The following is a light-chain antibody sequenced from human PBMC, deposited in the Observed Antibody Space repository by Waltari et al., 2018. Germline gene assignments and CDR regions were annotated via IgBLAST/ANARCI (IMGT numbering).Light chain of an antibody. Sequence: QSVLTQPPSVSGAPGQRVTISCTGSSSNIGAGYAVHWYQQLPGTAPKLLICGNTNRPSGVPDRFSGSKSGTSASLAITGLQAEDEADYYCQCYDSSLSGSVFGGGTKLTVL. J-gene: IGLJ3*02. V-gene: IGLV1-40*01. CDR3: QCYDSSLSGSV. CDR1: SSNIGAGYA. CDR2: GNT.